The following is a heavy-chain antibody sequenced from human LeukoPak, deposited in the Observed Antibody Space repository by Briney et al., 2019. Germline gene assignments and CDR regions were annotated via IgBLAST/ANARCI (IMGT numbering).Heavy chain of an antibody. CDR3: ASGMIKFDY. J-gene: IGHJ4*02. CDR2: IKEDGGEM. V-gene: IGHV3-7*01. CDR1: GFTFSSYA. D-gene: IGHD1-14*01. Sequence: GGSLRLSCAASGFTFSSYAMSWVRQAPGKGLEWVANIKEDGGEMYYVDSVKGRFIISRDNAKNSVYLQMNILRVEDTAVYYCASGMIKFDYWGQGTLVTVSS.